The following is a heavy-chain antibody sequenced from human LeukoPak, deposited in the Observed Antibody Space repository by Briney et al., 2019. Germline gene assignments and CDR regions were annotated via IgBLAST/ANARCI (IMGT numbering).Heavy chain of an antibody. D-gene: IGHD3-10*01. CDR2: IYYSGST. CDR3: ARSYGSGSYYNRNAFDI. V-gene: IGHV4-31*03. CDR1: GGSISSGGYY. J-gene: IGHJ3*02. Sequence: PSETLSLTCTVSGGSISSGGYYWSWIRQHPGKGLEWIGYIYYSGSTYYNPSLKSRVTISVDTSKNRFSLKLSSVTAADTAVYYCARSYGSGSYYNRNAFDIWGQGTMVTVSS.